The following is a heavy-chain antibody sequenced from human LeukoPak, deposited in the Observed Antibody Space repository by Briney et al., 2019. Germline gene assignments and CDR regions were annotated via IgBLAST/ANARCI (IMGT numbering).Heavy chain of an antibody. J-gene: IGHJ4*02. CDR2: ISSNGGTT. D-gene: IGHD1-26*01. CDR1: GFTFSNYA. V-gene: IGHV3-64*01. Sequence: GGSLRLSCAASGFTFSNYAIHWVRQAPGKGLEYVSAISSNGGTTYYANSVKGRFTISRDNSKNTLYLQMGSLRAEDMAVYYCARGVGAYDYWGQGTLVTVSS. CDR3: ARGVGAYDY.